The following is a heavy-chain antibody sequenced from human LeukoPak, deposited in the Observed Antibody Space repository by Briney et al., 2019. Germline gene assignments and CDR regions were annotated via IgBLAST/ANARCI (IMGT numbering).Heavy chain of an antibody. CDR2: ISGSGGST. V-gene: IGHV3-23*01. CDR3: AKVFCSSTSCKDY. CDR1: GFTFRSYA. D-gene: IGHD2-2*01. J-gene: IGHJ4*02. Sequence: TGGSPRLSCAASGFTFRSYAMSWVRQAPGKGLEWVSAISGSGGSTYYADSVKGRFTISRDNSKNTLYLQMNSLRAEDTAVYYCAKVFCSSTSCKDYWGQGTLVTVSS.